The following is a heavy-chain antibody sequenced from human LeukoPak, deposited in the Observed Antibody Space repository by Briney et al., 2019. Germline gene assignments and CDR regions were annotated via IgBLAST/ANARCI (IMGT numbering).Heavy chain of an antibody. CDR3: XXXXXXXXXXXXFDS. CDR2: IKQDGSQT. Sequence: YXXSXVRQAPGXGLXGXANIKQDGSQTXHADSVKGRFTISRXXXENSLYLQMNRLRVEDTDVYYXXXXXXXXXXXXXFDSWAXGTLXTVSS. CDR1: YX. J-gene: IGHJ4*02. V-gene: IGHV3-7*01.